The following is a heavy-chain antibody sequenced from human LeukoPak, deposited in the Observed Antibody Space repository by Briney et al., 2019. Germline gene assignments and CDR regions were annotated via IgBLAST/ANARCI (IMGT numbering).Heavy chain of an antibody. V-gene: IGHV3-53*01. CDR1: GFTVSSNS. D-gene: IGHD5/OR15-5a*01. CDR3: AKLDYSVTVY. Sequence: GGSLRLSCTVSGFTVSSNSMSWVRQAPGKGLEWVSSIGASISTYYADSVKGRFTISRDNSKNTLYLQMNSLRADDTAVYYCAKLDYSVTVYWGQGTLVTVSS. CDR2: IGASIST. J-gene: IGHJ4*02.